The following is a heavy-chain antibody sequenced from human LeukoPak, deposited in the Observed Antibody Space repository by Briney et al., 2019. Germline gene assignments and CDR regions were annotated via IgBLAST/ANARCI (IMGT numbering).Heavy chain of an antibody. V-gene: IGHV3-66*04. CDR2: IYSGGST. CDR3: ARHNPSQQLEPTPRLWFDP. D-gene: IGHD6-13*01. CDR1: GFTVSSNY. J-gene: IGHJ5*02. Sequence: GGSLRLSCAASGFTVSSNYMSWVRQAPGKGLEWVSVIYSGGSTYYADSVKGRFTISRDNSKNTLYLQMNSLRAEDTAVYYCARHNPSQQLEPTPRLWFDPWGQGTLVTVSS.